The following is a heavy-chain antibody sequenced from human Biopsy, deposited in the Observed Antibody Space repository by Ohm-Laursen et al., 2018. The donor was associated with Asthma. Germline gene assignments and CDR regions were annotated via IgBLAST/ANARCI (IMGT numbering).Heavy chain of an antibody. J-gene: IGHJ4*02. CDR1: GDSFTYPGYY. CDR3: AGFCSGGNCPDH. D-gene: IGHD2-15*01. CDR2: IHYSGST. Sequence: SETLSLTCSVSGDSFTYPGYYWSWVRQLPGKGLEWIGNIHYSGSTYSNPSLKSRVTISVDTSKRQISLRLSSVIAADTAVYYCAGFCSGGNCPDHWGQGTLVTVSS. V-gene: IGHV4-61*08.